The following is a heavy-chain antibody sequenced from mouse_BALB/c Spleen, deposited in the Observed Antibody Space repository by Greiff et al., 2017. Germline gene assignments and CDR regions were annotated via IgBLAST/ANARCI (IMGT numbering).Heavy chain of an antibody. J-gene: IGHJ2*01. Sequence: EVKLMESGGGLVQPGGSLKLSCAASGFTFSSYGMSWVRQTPDKRLELVATINSNGGSTYYPDSVKGRFTISRDNAKNTLYLQMRSLKSEDTAMYYGARDRTTAKEGFDYWGQGTTLTVSS. CDR3: ARDRTTAKEGFDY. D-gene: IGHD1-2*01. CDR1: GFTFSSYG. V-gene: IGHV5-6-3*01. CDR2: INSNGGST.